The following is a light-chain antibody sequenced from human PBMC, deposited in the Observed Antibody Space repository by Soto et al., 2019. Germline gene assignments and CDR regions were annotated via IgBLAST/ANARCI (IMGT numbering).Light chain of an antibody. CDR3: SAFTSTSILI. Sequence: QSVLTQPASVSGSPGQSITISCTGTSSDVGGYNYVSWYQQHPGKAPKVVIYEVSNRPSGISNRFSGSKSGNTASLTISGLQAEDESDYYCSAFTSTSILIFGGGTQLTVL. CDR2: EVS. CDR1: SSDVGGYNY. V-gene: IGLV2-14*01. J-gene: IGLJ2*01.